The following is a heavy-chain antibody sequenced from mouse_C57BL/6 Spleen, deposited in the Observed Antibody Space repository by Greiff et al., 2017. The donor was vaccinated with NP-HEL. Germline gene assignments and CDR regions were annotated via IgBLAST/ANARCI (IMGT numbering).Heavy chain of an antibody. J-gene: IGHJ1*03. Sequence: QVHVKQPGAELVKPGASVKLSCKASGYTFTSYWMQWVKQRPGQGLEWIGEIDPSDSYTNYNQKFKGKATLTVDTSSSTAYMQLSSLTSEDSAVYYCVYDYDGYFDVWGTGTTVTVSS. CDR2: IDPSDSYT. D-gene: IGHD2-4*01. V-gene: IGHV1-50*01. CDR3: VYDYDGYFDV. CDR1: GYTFTSYW.